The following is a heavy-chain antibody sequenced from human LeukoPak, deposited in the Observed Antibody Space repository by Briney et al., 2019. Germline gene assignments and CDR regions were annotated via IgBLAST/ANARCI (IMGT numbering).Heavy chain of an antibody. V-gene: IGHV4-59*08. Sequence: KPSETLSLTCTVSGGSISTYYWTWIRQPPGKGLEWIGYIYYSGNTNYNPSLSSRVTISLDTSKSQFSLMLRPLTAADTATYYCARRDTASPGERFDYWGQGILVTVSS. J-gene: IGHJ4*02. D-gene: IGHD1-1*01. CDR3: ARRDTASPGERFDY. CDR2: IYYSGNT. CDR1: GGSISTYY.